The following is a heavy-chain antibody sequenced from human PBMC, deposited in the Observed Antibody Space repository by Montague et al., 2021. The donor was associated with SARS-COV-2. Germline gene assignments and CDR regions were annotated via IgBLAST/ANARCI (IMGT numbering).Heavy chain of an antibody. Sequence: SETLSLTCTVSGGSISSSNYYWDWIRQPPGKGLEWIGYIYYSGSTNYNPSLKSRVTISVDTSKNQFSLKLSSVTAADTAVYYCARAPVAHITIFGVVTSFDYWGQGTLVTVSS. CDR3: ARAPVAHITIFGVVTSFDY. D-gene: IGHD3-3*01. V-gene: IGHV4-61*05. CDR2: IYYSGST. J-gene: IGHJ4*02. CDR1: GGSISSSNYY.